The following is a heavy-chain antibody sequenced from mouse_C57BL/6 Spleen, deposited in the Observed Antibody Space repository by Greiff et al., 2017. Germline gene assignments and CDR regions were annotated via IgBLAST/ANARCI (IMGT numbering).Heavy chain of an antibody. Sequence: VQLQQSGAELVRPGTSVTVSCKASGYAFTNYLIEWVKQRPGQGLEWIGVINPGSGGTNYNEKFKGKATLTADKSSSTAYMQLSSLTSEDSAVYFCARYGSTYWYFDVWGTGTTVTVSS. D-gene: IGHD1-1*01. V-gene: IGHV1-54*01. CDR3: ARYGSTYWYFDV. CDR2: INPGSGGT. CDR1: GYAFTNYL. J-gene: IGHJ1*03.